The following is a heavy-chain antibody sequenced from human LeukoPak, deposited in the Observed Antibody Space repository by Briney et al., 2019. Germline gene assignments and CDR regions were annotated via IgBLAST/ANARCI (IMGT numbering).Heavy chain of an antibody. Sequence: ASVKVSCKASGGTFSSYAISWVRQAPGQGLEWMGGIIPIFGTANYAQKFQGRVTITADKSTSTAYMELSSLRSEDTAVYYCARGLAAAGKLYYYYYYYMDVWGKGTTVTVSS. CDR1: GGTFSSYA. CDR3: ARGLAAAGKLYYYYYYYMDV. D-gene: IGHD6-13*01. J-gene: IGHJ6*03. V-gene: IGHV1-69*06. CDR2: IIPIFGTA.